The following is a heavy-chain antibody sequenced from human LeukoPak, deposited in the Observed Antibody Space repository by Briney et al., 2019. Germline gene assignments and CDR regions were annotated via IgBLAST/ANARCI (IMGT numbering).Heavy chain of an antibody. D-gene: IGHD3-10*01. CDR3: ASYYASGVSAYNYYGMDV. J-gene: IGHJ6*04. CDR1: GHSISTGYY. Sequence: SETLSLTCAVSGHSISTGYYWGWIRHPPGQGLEWIGSMSHNRGTYYNPSLKSRVTISMDTSKNQISLRLTSVTAADTAVYYCASYYASGVSAYNYYGMDVWGKGTTVTVSS. CDR2: MSHNRGT. V-gene: IGHV4-38-2*01.